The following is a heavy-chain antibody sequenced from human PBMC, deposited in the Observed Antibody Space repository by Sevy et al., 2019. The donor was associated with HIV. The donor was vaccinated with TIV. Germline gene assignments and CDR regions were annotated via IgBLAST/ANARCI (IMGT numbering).Heavy chain of an antibody. Sequence: GGSLRLSCAASGFIFGSYAMNWVRQAPGKGLEWVAVISYDGSNKYYADSVKGRFTISRDSSKNTLYLQMHSLRTDDTAEYYCARDPGSSWSSFDYWGQGTLVTVSS. CDR1: GFIFGSYA. V-gene: IGHV3-30-3*01. CDR2: ISYDGSNK. J-gene: IGHJ4*02. CDR3: ARDPGSSWSSFDY. D-gene: IGHD6-13*01.